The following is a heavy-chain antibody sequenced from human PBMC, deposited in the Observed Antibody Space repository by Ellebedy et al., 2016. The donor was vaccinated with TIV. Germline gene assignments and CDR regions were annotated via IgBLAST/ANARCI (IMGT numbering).Heavy chain of an antibody. V-gene: IGHV1-24*01. CDR2: FDPEDGET. J-gene: IGHJ4*02. Sequence: AASVKVSCKVSGYTLTELSMHWVRQAPGKGLEWMGGFDPEDGETIYAQKLQGRVTMTKDTSTSTAYMDLRSLRSDDTAVYYCARDVRNVLRYFDWFPPFDYWGQGTLVTVSS. D-gene: IGHD3-9*01. CDR3: ARDVRNVLRYFDWFPPFDY. CDR1: GYTLTELS.